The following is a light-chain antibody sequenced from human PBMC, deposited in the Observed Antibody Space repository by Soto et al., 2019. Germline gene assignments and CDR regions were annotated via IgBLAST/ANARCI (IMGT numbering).Light chain of an antibody. CDR3: QTWGTGPHVV. J-gene: IGLJ2*01. Sequence: QLVLTQSPSASASLGASVKLTCTLSSGHSSYAIARHQQQPEKGPRYLMKLNSDGSHSKGDGIPDRFSGSSSGAERYLTISSLQSEDEADYYCQTWGTGPHVVFGGGTKLTVL. V-gene: IGLV4-69*01. CDR2: LNSDGSH. CDR1: SGHSSYA.